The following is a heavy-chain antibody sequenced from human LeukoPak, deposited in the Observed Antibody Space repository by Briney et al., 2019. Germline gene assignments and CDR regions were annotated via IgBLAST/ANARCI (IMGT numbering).Heavy chain of an antibody. Sequence: GGSLRLSCAASGFTFSDHYMDWVRQAPGKGLGWVAVISYDGSNKYYADSVKGRFTISRDNSKNTLYLQMNSLRAEDTAVYYCAKDRSSGWYKDFDYWGQGTLVTVSS. D-gene: IGHD6-19*01. CDR2: ISYDGSNK. V-gene: IGHV3-30*18. CDR3: AKDRSSGWYKDFDY. CDR1: GFTFSDHY. J-gene: IGHJ4*02.